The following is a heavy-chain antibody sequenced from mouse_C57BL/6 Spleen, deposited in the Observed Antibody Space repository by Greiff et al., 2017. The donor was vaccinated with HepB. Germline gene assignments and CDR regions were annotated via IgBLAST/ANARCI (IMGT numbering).Heavy chain of an antibody. Sequence: VQLKESVAELVRPGASVKLSCTASGFNIKNTYMHWVKQRPEQGLEWIGRIDPANGNTKYAPKFQGKATITADTSSNTAYLQLSSLTSEDTAIYYCARSERWLPPYWYFDVWGTGTTVTVSS. J-gene: IGHJ1*03. CDR2: IDPANGNT. CDR3: ARSERWLPPYWYFDV. D-gene: IGHD2-3*01. CDR1: GFNIKNTY. V-gene: IGHV14-3*01.